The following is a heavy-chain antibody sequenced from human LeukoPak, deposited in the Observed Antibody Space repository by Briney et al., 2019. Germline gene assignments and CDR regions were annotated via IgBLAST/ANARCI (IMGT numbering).Heavy chain of an antibody. D-gene: IGHD1-26*01. CDR1: GGTFSSYA. CDR2: IIPIFGIA. V-gene: IGHV1-69*04. J-gene: IGHJ4*02. CDR3: ARRVGARFDY. Sequence: GASVKVSCKASGGTFSSYAISCVRQAPGQGLEWMGRIIPIFGIANYAQKFQGRVTITADKSTSTAYMELSSLRSEDTAVYYCARRVGARFDYWGQGTLVTVSS.